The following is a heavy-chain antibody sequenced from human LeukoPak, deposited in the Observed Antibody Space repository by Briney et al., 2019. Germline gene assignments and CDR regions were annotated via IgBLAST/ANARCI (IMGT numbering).Heavy chain of an antibody. Sequence: SEALSLTCTVSGGSISSGGYYWSWIRQHPGKGLEWIGYIYYSGSTYYNPSLKSRVTISVDTSKNQFSLKLSSVTAADTAVYYCARDMVHDAFDIWGQGTMVTVSS. V-gene: IGHV4-31*03. CDR3: ARDMVHDAFDI. D-gene: IGHD3-10*01. CDR2: IYYSGST. J-gene: IGHJ3*02. CDR1: GGSISSGGYY.